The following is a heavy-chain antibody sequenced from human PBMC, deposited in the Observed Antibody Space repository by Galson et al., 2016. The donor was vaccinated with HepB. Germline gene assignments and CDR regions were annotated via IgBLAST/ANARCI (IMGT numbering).Heavy chain of an antibody. CDR3: ARVTGFGDLRFDYYGMDV. CDR1: GWSISNGGHY. D-gene: IGHD3-10*01. V-gene: IGHV4-31*03. J-gene: IGHJ6*02. CDR2: LYYSGTT. Sequence: LSLTCSVSGWSISNGGHYWSWIRQHPGKGLELAGFLYYSGTTFYNPSLKSRAIISADTSKNQFSLKLSSVTAPETAVYYCARVTGFGDLRFDYYGMDVWGQGTTVTVSS.